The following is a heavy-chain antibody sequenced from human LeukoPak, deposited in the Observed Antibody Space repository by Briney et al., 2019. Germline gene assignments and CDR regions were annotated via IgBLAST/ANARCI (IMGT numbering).Heavy chain of an antibody. D-gene: IGHD5-24*01. CDR1: GFTFSSYW. V-gene: IGHV3-7*03. CDR2: IKQDGSEK. J-gene: IGHJ3*02. CDR3: AKGRNGYNYGAFDI. Sequence: GGSLRLSCAASGFTFSSYWMSWVRQAPGKGLEWVANIKQDGSEKYYVDSVKGRFTISRDNSKNTLYLQMNSLRAEDTAVYYCAKGRNGYNYGAFDIWGQGTMVTVSS.